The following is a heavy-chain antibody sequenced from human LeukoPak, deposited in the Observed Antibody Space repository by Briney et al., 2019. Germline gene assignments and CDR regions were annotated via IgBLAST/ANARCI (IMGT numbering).Heavy chain of an antibody. CDR3: ARAHSYDSSGYPHDAFDI. D-gene: IGHD3-22*01. CDR1: GGSISSGSYY. Sequence: SQTLSLTCTVSGGSISSGSYYWSWIRQPAGKGLEWIGRIYTSGSTNYNPSLKSRVTISVDTSKNQFSLKLSSVAAADTAVYYCARAHSYDSSGYPHDAFDIWGQGTMVTVSS. J-gene: IGHJ3*02. CDR2: IYTSGST. V-gene: IGHV4-61*02.